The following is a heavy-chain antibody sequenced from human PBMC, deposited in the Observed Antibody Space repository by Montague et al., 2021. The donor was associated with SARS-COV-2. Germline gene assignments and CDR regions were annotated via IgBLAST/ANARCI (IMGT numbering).Heavy chain of an antibody. CDR3: AHRHPLPPNYYGSGSYYGRENWFDP. CDR2: IYWDDDK. J-gene: IGHJ5*02. Sequence: PALVKPTQTLTLTCTFSGFSLRTSGVGVGWIRQPPGKALEWLALIYWDDDKRYSPSLKSRLTITKDTSKNQVVLTMTNMDPVDTATYYCAHRHPLPPNYYGSGSYYGRENWFDPWGQGTLVTVSS. V-gene: IGHV2-5*02. CDR1: GFSLRTSGVG. D-gene: IGHD3-10*01.